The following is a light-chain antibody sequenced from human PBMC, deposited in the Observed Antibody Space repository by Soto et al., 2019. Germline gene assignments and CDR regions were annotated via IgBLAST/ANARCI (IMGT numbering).Light chain of an antibody. Sequence: EIVMTQSPPTLSVSPGERATLSCRASLSVSANIAWYQQKPGQAPRLLVYGASTRATGIAARFSGSGSGTEFTPSISSLQSEDFAVYYCQQYKSWPPITFGQGTRLEI. CDR1: LSVSAN. CDR2: GAS. J-gene: IGKJ5*01. V-gene: IGKV3-15*01. CDR3: QQYKSWPPIT.